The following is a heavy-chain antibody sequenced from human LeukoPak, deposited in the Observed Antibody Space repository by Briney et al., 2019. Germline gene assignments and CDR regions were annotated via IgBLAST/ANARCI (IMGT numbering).Heavy chain of an antibody. Sequence: GRSLRLSCAASGFTFSSYGMHWVRQAPGKGLEWVAFIRYDGSNKYYADSVKGRFTISRDNSKNTLYLQMNSLRAEDTAVYYCAKGRELELRIVYFDYWGQGTLVTVSS. D-gene: IGHD1-7*01. CDR3: AKGRELELRIVYFDY. CDR2: IRYDGSNK. J-gene: IGHJ4*02. CDR1: GFTFSSYG. V-gene: IGHV3-30*02.